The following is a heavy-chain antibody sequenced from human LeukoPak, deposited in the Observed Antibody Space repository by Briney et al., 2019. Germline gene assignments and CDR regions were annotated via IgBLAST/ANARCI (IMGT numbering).Heavy chain of an antibody. D-gene: IGHD3-3*01. J-gene: IGHJ4*02. CDR2: MNPNSGNT. CDR3: AREPTIFGVVIPPDY. Sequence: ASVNVSCTPSGYTFTSYDINWVRQATGQGLEWMGWMNPNSGNTGYAQKFQGRVTMTRNTSISTAYMELNSLRAEDTAVYYCAREPTIFGVVIPPDYWGQGTLVTVSS. V-gene: IGHV1-8*01. CDR1: GYTFTSYD.